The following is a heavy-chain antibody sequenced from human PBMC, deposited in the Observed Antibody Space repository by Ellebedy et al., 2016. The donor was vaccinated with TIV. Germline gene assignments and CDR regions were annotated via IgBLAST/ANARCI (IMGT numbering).Heavy chain of an antibody. CDR1: GFTFSSYS. D-gene: IGHD2-21*02. J-gene: IGHJ6*02. V-gene: IGHV3-48*01. Sequence: GESLKISCAASGFTFSSYSMNWVRQAPGKGLEWISYINSGSSSIYYADSVKGRFTISRDNSNNTLYLQMNSLRAEDTAVYYCARNRGYCGGDCYSSLDGMDVWGQGTTVTVSS. CDR3: ARNRGYCGGDCYSSLDGMDV. CDR2: INSGSSSI.